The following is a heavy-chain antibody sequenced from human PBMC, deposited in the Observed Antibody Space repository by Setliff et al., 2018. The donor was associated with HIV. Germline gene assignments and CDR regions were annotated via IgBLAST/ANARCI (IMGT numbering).Heavy chain of an antibody. CDR2: IDTTTANP. CDR1: GYTFTNYA. J-gene: IGHJ4*02. V-gene: IGHV7-4-1*02. CDR3: ARVGSYWSTFDY. Sequence: GASVKVSCKASGYTFTNYAMNWVRQAPGQGLEWMGWIDTTTANPTYAQGFTGRFAFSLDTSVSTAFLQINSLKAEDTAMYYCARVGSYWSTFDYWGQGALVTVS. D-gene: IGHD1-26*01.